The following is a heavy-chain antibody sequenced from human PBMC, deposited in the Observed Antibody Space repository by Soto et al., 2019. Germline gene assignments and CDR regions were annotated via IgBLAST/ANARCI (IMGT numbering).Heavy chain of an antibody. D-gene: IGHD1-1*01. V-gene: IGHV4-30-2*01. J-gene: IGHJ5*02. CDR3: ARDQLEGNWFDP. Sequence: QLQLQESGSGLVRPSQTLSLTCAVSGGSISSGGYSWNWIRQPPGKGLEWIGYIYHSGSTLYNPSLNSRVAISVDKSRNKFSLQLTSVPAADTAVYYCARDQLEGNWFDPWGKGTLVTVSS. CDR2: IYHSGST. CDR1: GGSISSGGYS.